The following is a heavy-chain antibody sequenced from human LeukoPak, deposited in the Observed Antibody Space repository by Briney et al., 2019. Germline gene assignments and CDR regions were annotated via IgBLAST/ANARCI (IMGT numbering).Heavy chain of an antibody. J-gene: IGHJ4*02. CDR3: ARGSGIAVAGTGLD. CDR2: IYYSGST. CDR1: GGSISSYY. D-gene: IGHD6-19*01. V-gene: IGHV4-59*01. Sequence: SETLSLTCTVSGGSISSYYWSWIRQPPGKGLEWIGYIYYSGSTNYNPSLKSRVTISVDTSKNQFSLELSSVTAADTAVYYCARGSGIAVAGTGLDWGQGTLVTVSS.